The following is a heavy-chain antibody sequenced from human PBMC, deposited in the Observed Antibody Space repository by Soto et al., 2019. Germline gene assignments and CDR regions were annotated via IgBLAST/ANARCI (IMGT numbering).Heavy chain of an antibody. CDR2: INHSGST. V-gene: IGHV4-34*01. CDR1: GGSFSGYY. Sequence: QVQLQQWGAGRLKPSETLSLNCAVYGGSFSGYYWTWIRQPPGTGLEWIGEINHSGSTNYNPSLKSRVTISVDTSKNQFSLKLTSVTAADTAVYYCARDKITGLFDYWGQGTLVTVSS. CDR3: ARDKITGLFDY. D-gene: IGHD2-8*02. J-gene: IGHJ4*02.